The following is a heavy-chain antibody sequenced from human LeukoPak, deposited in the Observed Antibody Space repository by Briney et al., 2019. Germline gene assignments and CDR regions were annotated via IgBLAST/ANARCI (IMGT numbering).Heavy chain of an antibody. CDR3: ARRKMMGATEFDY. Sequence: ASVKVSCTASGYTFTSYAMHWVRQAPGQRLEWMGWINAGNGNTKYSQKFQGRVTITRDTSASTAYMELSSLRSEDTAVYYCARRKMMGATEFDYWGQGTLVTVSS. D-gene: IGHD1-26*01. V-gene: IGHV1-3*01. CDR2: INAGNGNT. CDR1: GYTFTSYA. J-gene: IGHJ4*02.